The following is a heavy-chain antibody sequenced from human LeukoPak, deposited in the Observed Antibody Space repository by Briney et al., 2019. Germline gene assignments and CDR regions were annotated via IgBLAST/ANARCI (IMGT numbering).Heavy chain of an antibody. V-gene: IGHV2-70*04. Sequence: SGPALVKPTQTLTLTCTFSGFSLSTSGMRVSWIRQPPGKALEWLARIDWDDDKFYSTSLKTRLTISKDTSKNQVVLTMTNMDPVDTATYYCARTLPFYGSGSPPYDYWGQGTLVTVSS. J-gene: IGHJ4*02. CDR3: ARTLPFYGSGSPPYDY. CDR1: GFSLSTSGMR. D-gene: IGHD3-10*01. CDR2: IDWDDDK.